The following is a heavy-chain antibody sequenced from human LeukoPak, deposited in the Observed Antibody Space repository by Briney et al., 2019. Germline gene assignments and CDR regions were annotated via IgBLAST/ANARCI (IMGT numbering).Heavy chain of an antibody. J-gene: IGHJ4*02. Sequence: GGSLRLSCAASGFTFDDYGMSWVRQGPGKGLEWVSAISFSGGRIFYADSVKGRFTISRDNSKSTLYLQMNSLRAEDTAVYFCAKEDSDSSGFFDYWGQGTLVTVSS. CDR1: GFTFDDYG. CDR2: ISFSGGRI. D-gene: IGHD3-22*01. V-gene: IGHV3-23*01. CDR3: AKEDSDSSGFFDY.